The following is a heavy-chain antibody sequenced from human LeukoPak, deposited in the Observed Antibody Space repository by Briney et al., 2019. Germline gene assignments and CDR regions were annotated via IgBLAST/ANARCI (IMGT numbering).Heavy chain of an antibody. CDR2: ISGVGGST. Sequence: GGSLRLACAASGFTFDEYAMHWVRQAPGKGLEWVSLISGVGGSTYYADSVKGRFTISRDNSKNSLYLQMNSLRTEDTALYYCAKGVGYSSGWYMDYYYMDVWGKGTTVTVSS. V-gene: IGHV3-43*02. D-gene: IGHD6-19*01. J-gene: IGHJ6*03. CDR3: AKGVGYSSGWYMDYYYMDV. CDR1: GFTFDEYA.